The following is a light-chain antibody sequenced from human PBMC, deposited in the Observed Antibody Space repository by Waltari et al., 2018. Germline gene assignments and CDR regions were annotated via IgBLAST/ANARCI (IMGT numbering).Light chain of an antibody. J-gene: IGLJ3*02. V-gene: IGLV2-8*01. Sequence: QSALTQPPSASGSPGQSVTISCTGTSSDIGGYNYVSWYQQHPGKPPKLMIYEVSKRPSGVPDRFSGSKSGNTASLTVSGLRTEDEADYYCSSYAGSNLWVFGGGTKLTVL. CDR1: SSDIGGYNY. CDR2: EVS. CDR3: SSYAGSNLWV.